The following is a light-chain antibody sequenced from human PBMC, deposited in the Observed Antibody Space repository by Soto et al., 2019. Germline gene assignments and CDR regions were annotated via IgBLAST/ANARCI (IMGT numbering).Light chain of an antibody. V-gene: IGKV1-9*01. CDR3: QQYYSYPRT. CDR1: QSISSY. Sequence: DIQMTQSPSSLSASVGDRVTITCRASQSISSYLAWYQQKPGKAHKLLIYAASTLQSGVQSRFSGSGSGTDFTLTIRCLQSEDFATYYCQQYYSYPRTFGQGTKVDIK. CDR2: AAS. J-gene: IGKJ1*01.